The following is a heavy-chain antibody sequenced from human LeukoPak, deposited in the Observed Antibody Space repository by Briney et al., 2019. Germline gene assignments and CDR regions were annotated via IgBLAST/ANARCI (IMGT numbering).Heavy chain of an antibody. CDR2: IYYSGST. V-gene: IGHV4-59*01. J-gene: IGHJ6*03. D-gene: IGHD6-19*01. CDR1: GGSISSYY. CDR3: ASTGYSSGWYDYYYYYMDV. Sequence: SETLSLTCTVSGGSISSYYWSWIRQPPGKGLEWIGYIYYSGSTNYNPSLKSRVTISVDTSKSQFSLKLSSVTAADTAVYYCASTGYSSGWYDYYYYYMDVWGKGTTVTVSS.